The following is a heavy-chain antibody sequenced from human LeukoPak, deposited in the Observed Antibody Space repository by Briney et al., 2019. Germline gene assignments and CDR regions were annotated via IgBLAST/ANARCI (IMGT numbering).Heavy chain of an antibody. V-gene: IGHV3-30-3*01. D-gene: IGHD2-2*02. J-gene: IGHJ4*02. CDR3: ARDPVAATPDYFDG. CDR1: GFTFSAHV. CDR2: TSSDGSLK. Sequence: GGSLRLSCTASGFTFSAHVMRWVRQAPGKGLEWVAVTSSDGSLKYYADSVKGRFTISRDNSKNTLYLQMNSLRPEDTALYYCARDPVAATPDYFDGLGQGTQVTVSS.